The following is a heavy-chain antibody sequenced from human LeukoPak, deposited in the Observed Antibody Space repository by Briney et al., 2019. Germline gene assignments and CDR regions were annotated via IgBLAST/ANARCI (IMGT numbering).Heavy chain of an antibody. CDR2: IYTSGST. J-gene: IGHJ4*02. CDR1: GGSISSYY. CDR3: ARGANLGYYDYVWGSYRYPYYFDY. V-gene: IGHV4-4*07. D-gene: IGHD3-16*02. Sequence: PSETLSLTCTVSGGSISSYYWSWIRQPAGKGLEWIGRIYTSGSTNYNPSLKSRVTISVDTSKNQFSLKLSSVTAADTAVYYCARGANLGYYDYVWGSYRYPYYFDYWGQGTLVTVFS.